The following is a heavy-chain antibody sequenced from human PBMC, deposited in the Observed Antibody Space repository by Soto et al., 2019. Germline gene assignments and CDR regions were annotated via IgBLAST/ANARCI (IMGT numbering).Heavy chain of an antibody. CDR2: IYSGGRT. Sequence: EVQLLESGGGLVQPGGSLRLSCAASGFTVSSNYMSWVRQAPGKGLEWALVIYSGGRTYYADPVKGRFTISRHNFKNTLYLQMNSLRAEDTAVYYCARGLRGARDYWGQGTLVTVS. CDR3: ARGLRGARDY. J-gene: IGHJ4*02. V-gene: IGHV3-53*04. CDR1: GFTVSSNY.